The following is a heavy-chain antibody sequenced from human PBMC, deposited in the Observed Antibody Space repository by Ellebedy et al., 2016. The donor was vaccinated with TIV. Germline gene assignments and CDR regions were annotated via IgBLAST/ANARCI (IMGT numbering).Heavy chain of an antibody. CDR2: ISAYNGNT. V-gene: IGHV1-18*04. J-gene: IGHJ4*02. D-gene: IGHD3-10*01. CDR3: ARDHKWFGELSFPFDY. Sequence: ASVKVSCKASGYTFTSYGISWVRQAPGQGLEWMGWISAYNGNTNYAQKLQGRVTMTTDTSTSTAYMELRSLRSDDTTVYYCARDHKWFGELSFPFDYWGQGTLVTVSS. CDR1: GYTFTSYG.